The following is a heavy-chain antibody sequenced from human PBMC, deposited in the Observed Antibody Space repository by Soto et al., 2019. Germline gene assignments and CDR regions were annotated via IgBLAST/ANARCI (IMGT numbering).Heavy chain of an antibody. D-gene: IGHD3-16*01. J-gene: IGHJ5*02. V-gene: IGHV4-59*01. CDR2: IYYSGST. CDR3: ARAYDYVTWFAP. CDR1: GGSISSYY. Sequence: PSETLSLTCTVSGGSISSYYWSWIRQPPGKGLEWIGYIYYSGSTNYNPSLKSRVTISVDPSKNQCPRKLSSVTAADAAVYYCARAYDYVTWFAPWRQGTLVTVSS.